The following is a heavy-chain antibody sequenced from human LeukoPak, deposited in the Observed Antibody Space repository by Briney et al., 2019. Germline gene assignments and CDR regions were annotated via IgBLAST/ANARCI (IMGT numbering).Heavy chain of an antibody. CDR1: GGSISSGSYY. J-gene: IGHJ6*03. D-gene: IGHD4-11*01. CDR2: IYTSGST. CDR3: ARGKKGYSNYGSYYYMDV. Sequence: SETLSLTCTVSGGSISSGSYYWSWIRQPAGKGLEWIGRIYTSGSTNYNPSLKSRVTISVDTSKNQFSLKLSSVTAADTAVYYCARGKKGYSNYGSYYYMDVWGKGTTVTVSS. V-gene: IGHV4-61*02.